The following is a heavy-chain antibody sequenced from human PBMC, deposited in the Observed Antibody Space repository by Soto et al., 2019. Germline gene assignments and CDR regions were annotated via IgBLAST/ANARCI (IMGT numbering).Heavy chain of an antibody. CDR1: GYTFTSYG. J-gene: IGHJ6*02. Sequence: GASVKVSCKASGYTFTSYGISWVRQAPGQGLEWMGWISAYNGNTNYAQKLQGRVTMTTDTSTSTAYMELRSLRSDDTAVYYCARDHISSSDEYYYYGMDVWGQGTTVTVSS. CDR3: ARDHISSSDEYYYYGMDV. CDR2: ISAYNGNT. V-gene: IGHV1-18*01. D-gene: IGHD2-21*01.